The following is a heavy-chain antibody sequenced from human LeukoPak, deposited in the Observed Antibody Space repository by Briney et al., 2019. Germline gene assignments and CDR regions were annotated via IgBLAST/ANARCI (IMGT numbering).Heavy chain of an antibody. CDR3: ARGNGMDV. Sequence: SGGSLRLSCAASGFIVGSNYMSWVRQAPGKGPEWVSVIYSGGNTYYADSVKGRFTISRDNSKNTLYLQMNSLRAEDTAVYYCARGNGMDVWGQGTTVTVSS. CDR1: GFIVGSNY. J-gene: IGHJ6*02. CDR2: IYSGGNT. V-gene: IGHV3-53*01.